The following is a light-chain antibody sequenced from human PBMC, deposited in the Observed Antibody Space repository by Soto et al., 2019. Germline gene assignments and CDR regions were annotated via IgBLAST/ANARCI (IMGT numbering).Light chain of an antibody. CDR3: QSFDSSLSNSWV. CDR2: GVT. CDR1: WSNIGAGYE. V-gene: IGLV1-40*01. J-gene: IGLJ3*02. Sequence: QSVLTQPPSVSGAPGQRVTISCTGGWSNIGAGYEVHWYQHLPGTAPKLLIYGVTNRPSGVPDRFSGSRSGTSASLAITGLQAEDEADYYCQSFDSSLSNSWVFGGGTKLNVL.